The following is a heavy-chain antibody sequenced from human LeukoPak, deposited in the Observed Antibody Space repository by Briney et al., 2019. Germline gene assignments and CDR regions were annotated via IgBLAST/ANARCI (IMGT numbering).Heavy chain of an antibody. Sequence: PGGSLRLSCAASGFTFSSYGMHWVRQAPGKGLEWVAVIWYDGSNKYYADSVKGRFTISRENSKNTLYLQMNSLRAEDTAVYYCARDNKNVVYYSSGWHANWFDPWGQGTLVTVSS. V-gene: IGHV3-33*01. D-gene: IGHD6-19*01. CDR1: GFTFSSYG. CDR3: ARDNKNVVYYSSGWHANWFDP. J-gene: IGHJ5*02. CDR2: IWYDGSNK.